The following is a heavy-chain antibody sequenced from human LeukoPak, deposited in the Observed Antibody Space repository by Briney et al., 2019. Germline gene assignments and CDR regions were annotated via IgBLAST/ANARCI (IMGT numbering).Heavy chain of an antibody. CDR2: IFYSGST. D-gene: IGHD3-22*01. V-gene: IGHV4-39*01. Sequence: SETLSLTCTVSSGSISTSNYYWGWVRQPPGKALEWIGNIFYSGSTYYSPSLKSRVTISVDTSKNQFSLKLSSVTAADTAMYYCARHRGYYDSSGDGYYFDYWGQGTLVTVSS. J-gene: IGHJ4*02. CDR1: SGSISTSNYY. CDR3: ARHRGYYDSSGDGYYFDY.